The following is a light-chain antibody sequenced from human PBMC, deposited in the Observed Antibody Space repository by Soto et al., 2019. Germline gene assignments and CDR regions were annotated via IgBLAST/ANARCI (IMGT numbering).Light chain of an antibody. J-gene: IGLJ3*02. CDR3: AAWDDTLSGGV. CDR1: SSNIGTNH. V-gene: IGLV1-47*01. CDR2: KNN. Sequence: QSALTQPPSASGTPGQRVIISCSGSSSNIGTNHVYWYQQFPGMAPKLLIYKNNQRPSGVPERFSGSKSGTSASLAISGLRSEDEADYYCAAWDDTLSGGVFGGGTKLTVL.